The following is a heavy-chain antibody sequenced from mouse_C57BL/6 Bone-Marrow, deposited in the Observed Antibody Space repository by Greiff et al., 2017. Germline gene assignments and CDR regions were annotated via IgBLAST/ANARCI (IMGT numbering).Heavy chain of an antibody. V-gene: IGHV1-72*01. J-gene: IGHJ2*01. CDR2: IDPNSGGT. Sequence: VQLQESGAELVKPGASVKLSCKASGYTFTSYWMHWVKQRPGRGLEWIGRIDPNSGGTKYNEKFKSKATLTVDKPSSTAYMQLSSLTSEDSAVYYCAKGGLTTVVATKEYFDYWGQGTTLTVSS. CDR3: AKGGLTTVVATKEYFDY. D-gene: IGHD1-1*01. CDR1: GYTFTSYW.